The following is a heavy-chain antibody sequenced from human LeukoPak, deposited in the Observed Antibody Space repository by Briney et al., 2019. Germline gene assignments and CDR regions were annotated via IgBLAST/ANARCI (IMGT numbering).Heavy chain of an antibody. J-gene: IGHJ4*02. D-gene: IGHD3-3*01. CDR3: ARGPHYDFWSGYYLYYFDY. CDR1: GGSIRSDGYY. V-gene: IGHV4-31*03. Sequence: SETLSLTCTVSGGSIRSDGYYWNWIRQHPEKGLEWIGYIYHSGSTFYNPSVKSRVIISVDTSKNQFSLRLNSATAADTAVYYCARGPHYDFWSGYYLYYFDYWGQGTLVTVSS. CDR2: IYHSGST.